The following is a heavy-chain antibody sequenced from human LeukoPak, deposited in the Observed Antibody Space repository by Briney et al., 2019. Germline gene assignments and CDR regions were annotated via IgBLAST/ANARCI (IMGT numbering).Heavy chain of an antibody. CDR1: GFTFSSYS. Sequence: GGSRRLSCVASGFTFSSYSINWVRQAPGKGLEWVSYISSSSTTIYYADSVKGRFTITRDNAKNSLYLQMNSLRAEDTAVYYCARSFYYDTLTGYYFFDYWGQGTLVTVSS. V-gene: IGHV3-48*04. CDR2: ISSSSTTI. CDR3: ARSFYYDTLTGYYFFDY. J-gene: IGHJ4*02. D-gene: IGHD3-9*01.